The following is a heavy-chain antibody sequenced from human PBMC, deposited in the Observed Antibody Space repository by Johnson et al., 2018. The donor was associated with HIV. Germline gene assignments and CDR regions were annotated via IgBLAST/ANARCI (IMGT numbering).Heavy chain of an antibody. J-gene: IGHJ3*01. D-gene: IGHD3-22*01. CDR2: INWNGGST. CDR3: ARDNNDSGGYLGALDL. CDR1: GFTFDDYG. Sequence: VQLVESGGGVVRPGGSLRLSCAASGFTFDDYGMSWVRQAPGKGLEWVSGINWNGGSTGYADSVKGRFTISRDNAKKSLFLQMNSLRVEDTAVYYCARDNNDSGGYLGALDLWGQGTMVTVSS. V-gene: IGHV3-20*04.